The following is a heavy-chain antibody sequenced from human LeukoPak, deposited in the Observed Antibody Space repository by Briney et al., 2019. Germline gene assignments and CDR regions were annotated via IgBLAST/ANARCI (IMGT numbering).Heavy chain of an antibody. CDR3: ARGWGYFDY. CDR1: GGSISSYY. Sequence: SETLSLTCTVSGGSISSYYWSCIRQPPGKGLEWIGYIYYSGSTNYNPSLKSRVTISVDTSKNQFSLKLSSVTAADTAVYYCARGWGYFDYWGQGTLLTVSS. CDR2: IYYSGST. D-gene: IGHD3-16*01. V-gene: IGHV4-59*01. J-gene: IGHJ4*02.